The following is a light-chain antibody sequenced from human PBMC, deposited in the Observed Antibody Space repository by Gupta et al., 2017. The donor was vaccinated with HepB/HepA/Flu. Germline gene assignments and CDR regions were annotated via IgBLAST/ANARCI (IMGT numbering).Light chain of an antibody. CDR1: QAVSSSY. CDR3: QLDGSSSL. J-gene: IGKJ3*01. CDR2: GAS. V-gene: IGKV3-20*01. Sequence: GTLSLSPGERATLSCRASQAVSSSYLAWYQQRPGQAPRLLIYGASSRAAGIPDRFSGSGSGAHFTLTISRLEPEDCAVYYCQLDGSSSLFGPGTTVDVK.